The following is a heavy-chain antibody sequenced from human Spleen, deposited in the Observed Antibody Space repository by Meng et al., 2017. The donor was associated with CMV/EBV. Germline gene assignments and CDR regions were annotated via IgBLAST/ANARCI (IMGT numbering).Heavy chain of an antibody. D-gene: IGHD2-2*02. V-gene: IGHV4-39*07. Sequence: SETLSLTCTVSGGSISSSSYYWGWIRQPPGKGLEWIGSIYHSGSTYYNPSLKSRVTISVDTSKNQFSLKLSSVTAADTAVYYCARGGYCSSTSCYSPFDYWGQGTLVTVSS. J-gene: IGHJ4*02. CDR3: ARGGYCSSTSCYSPFDY. CDR1: GGSISSSSYY. CDR2: IYHSGST.